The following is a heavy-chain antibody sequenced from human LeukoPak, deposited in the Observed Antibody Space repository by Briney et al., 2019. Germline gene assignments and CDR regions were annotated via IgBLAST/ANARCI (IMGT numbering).Heavy chain of an antibody. CDR1: GFTFSSYG. CDR2: ISWNSGSI. CDR3: AKDSGSGSSYSNAFDI. V-gene: IGHV3-9*01. J-gene: IGHJ3*02. D-gene: IGHD3-10*01. Sequence: GGSLRLSCAASGFTFSSYGMHWVRQAPGKGLEWVSGISWNSGSIGYADSVKGRFTISRENAKNSLYLQMNSLRPEDTALYYCAKDSGSGSSYSNAFDIWGQGTMVTVSS.